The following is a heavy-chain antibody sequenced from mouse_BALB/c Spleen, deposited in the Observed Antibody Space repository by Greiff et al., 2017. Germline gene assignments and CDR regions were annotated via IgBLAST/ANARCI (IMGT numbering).Heavy chain of an antibody. V-gene: IGHV3-5*02. CDR2: IYYSGTI. CDR3: ARDGNYGSFDY. Sequence: VQLKESGPGLVKPSQTVSLTCTVTGISITTGNYRWSWIRQFPGNKLEWIGYIYYSGTITYNPSLTSRTTITRDTSKNQFFLEMNSLTAEDTATYYCARDGNYGSFDYWGRGTTLTVSS. CDR1: GISITTGNYR. D-gene: IGHD1-1*01. J-gene: IGHJ2*01.